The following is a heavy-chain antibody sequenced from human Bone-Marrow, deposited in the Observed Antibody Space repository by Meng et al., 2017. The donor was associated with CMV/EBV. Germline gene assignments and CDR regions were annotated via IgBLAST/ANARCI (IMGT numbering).Heavy chain of an antibody. CDR1: GFTVSSNY. V-gene: IGHV3-53*01. CDR3: ARDSHSSSPEYYYNYGMDV. D-gene: IGHD6-6*01. Sequence: GESLKISCAASGFTVSSNYMSWVRQAPGKGLEWVSVIYSGGSTYYADAVKDRFTISRDNSKNTLYLQMNSLRAEDTAVYYCARDSHSSSPEYYYNYGMDVWGQGTTVTVSS. CDR2: IYSGGST. J-gene: IGHJ6*02.